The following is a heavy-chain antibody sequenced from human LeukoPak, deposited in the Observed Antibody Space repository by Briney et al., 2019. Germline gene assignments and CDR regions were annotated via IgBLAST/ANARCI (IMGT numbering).Heavy chain of an antibody. D-gene: IGHD7-27*01. Sequence: SETLSLTCTVSGGSISGSNYYWGWIRQPPGKGLEWIGSTYYSGSTYYNPSLKSRVTISVDTSKNQFSLKLTSVTAADTAVYYCARNWGWDYWGQGTLVTVSS. CDR2: TYYSGST. CDR3: ARNWGWDY. CDR1: GGSISGSNYY. V-gene: IGHV4-39*07. J-gene: IGHJ4*02.